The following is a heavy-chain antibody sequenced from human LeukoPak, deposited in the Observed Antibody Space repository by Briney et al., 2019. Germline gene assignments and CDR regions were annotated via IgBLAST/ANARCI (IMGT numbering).Heavy chain of an antibody. Sequence: PGGSLRLSRAASGLTFSNFWMNWVRQTPGRGLEWVAKKKQDGSEKYYVDSVKWRFTISRDNAKNSVYLQMNSLRAEDTAVYFCARDWYCSGGSCCNDYWGQGTLVTVSS. CDR3: ARDWYCSGGSCCNDY. V-gene: IGHV3-7*01. J-gene: IGHJ4*02. D-gene: IGHD2-15*01. CDR2: KKQDGSEK. CDR1: GLTFSNFW.